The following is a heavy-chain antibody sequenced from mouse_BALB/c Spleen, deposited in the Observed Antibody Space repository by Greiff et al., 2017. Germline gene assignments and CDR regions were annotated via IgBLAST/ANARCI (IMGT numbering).Heavy chain of an antibody. CDR1: GYTFTNYW. CDR3: ARTYGTYWYFDV. Sequence: QVQLQQSGAELVRPGTSVKISCKASGYTFTNYWLGWVKQRPGHGLEWIGDIYPGGGYTNYNEKFKGKATLTADTSSSTAYMQLSSLTSEDSAVYFCARTYGTYWYFDVWGAGTTVTVSS. D-gene: IGHD2-1*01. V-gene: IGHV1-63*02. CDR2: IYPGGGYT. J-gene: IGHJ1*01.